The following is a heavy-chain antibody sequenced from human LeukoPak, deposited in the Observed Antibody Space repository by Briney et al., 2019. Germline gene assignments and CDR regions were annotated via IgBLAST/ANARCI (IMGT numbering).Heavy chain of an antibody. J-gene: IGHJ4*02. D-gene: IGHD5-12*01. CDR1: GFTFGSYG. V-gene: IGHV3-30*18. CDR3: AKGGVATVDYFDY. Sequence: PGGSLRLSCAASGFTFGSYGMHWVRRAPGKGLQWVAVISYDGRNRYYADSEKGRFTISRDDSKNTVYLQMNSLRAEDTALYYCAKGGVATVDYFDYWGQGTLVTVSS. CDR2: ISYDGRNR.